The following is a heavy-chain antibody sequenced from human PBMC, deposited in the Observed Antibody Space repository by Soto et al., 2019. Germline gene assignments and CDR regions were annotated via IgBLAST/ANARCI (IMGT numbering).Heavy chain of an antibody. CDR3: ARADCSSPTCSLGFDP. CDR2: INVGKGNT. CDR1: GYTFTSYT. D-gene: IGHD2-2*01. J-gene: IGHJ5*02. V-gene: IGHV1-3*01. Sequence: ASVKVSCKASGYTFTSYTMHWVRQAPGQRLEWMGWINVGKGNTEYSQRFQGRVTITRDTSASTTYMELSSLRSEDTAMYYCARADCSSPTCSLGFDPWGRGTLVTVPS.